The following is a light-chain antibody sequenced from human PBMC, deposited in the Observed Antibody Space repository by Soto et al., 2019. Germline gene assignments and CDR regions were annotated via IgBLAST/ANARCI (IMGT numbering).Light chain of an antibody. CDR1: QSLVYTDGNTY. CDR3: MKGTHWPPT. J-gene: IGKJ4*01. CDR2: KVS. Sequence: DVVMTQSPLSLAVTLGQPASISCKSSQSLVYTDGNTYLNWFHQRPGQSPRRLIYKVSTRDSGVPDRFSGGGSGTDFTLKIDRVEAEDVGVYYWMKGTHWPPTIGGGTTVEIK. V-gene: IGKV2-30*01.